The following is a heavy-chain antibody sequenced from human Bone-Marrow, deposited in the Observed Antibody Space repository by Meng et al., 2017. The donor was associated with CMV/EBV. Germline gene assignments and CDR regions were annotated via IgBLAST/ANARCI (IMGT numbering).Heavy chain of an antibody. CDR1: GYTFTNDY. J-gene: IGHJ5*02. Sequence: ASVKVSCKAFGYTFTNDYIHWVRQAPGQGLEWIGWINPKSGDTGFAEQFQGRVTGTRDTSISTVFMDLSRLRSDDTAVYYCAREVTSSLRGLDPWRQGNLVTVPQ. V-gene: IGHV1-2*02. CDR3: AREVTSSLRGLDP. CDR2: INPKSGDT. D-gene: IGHD2/OR15-2a*01.